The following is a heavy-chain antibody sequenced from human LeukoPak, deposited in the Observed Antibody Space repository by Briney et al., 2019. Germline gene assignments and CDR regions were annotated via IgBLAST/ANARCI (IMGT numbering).Heavy chain of an antibody. Sequence: PSETLSLTCTVSGGSISSYYWSWIRQPPGKGLEWIGEINHSGSTNYNPSLKSRVTISVDTSKNQFSLKLSSVTAADTAVYYCARSSHTFYYDSSGYYYWGQGTLVTVSS. CDR1: GGSISSYY. CDR3: ARSSHTFYYDSSGYYY. J-gene: IGHJ4*02. CDR2: INHSGST. V-gene: IGHV4-34*01. D-gene: IGHD3-22*01.